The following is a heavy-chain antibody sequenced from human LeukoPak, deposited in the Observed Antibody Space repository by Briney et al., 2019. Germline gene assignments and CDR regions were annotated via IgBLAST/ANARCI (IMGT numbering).Heavy chain of an antibody. CDR3: ASPRSSVLTSAFDI. V-gene: IGHV5-51*01. Sequence: HGESLKISCKGSGYSFTSYWIGWVRQMPGKGLEWMGIIYLGDSDTRYSPSFQGQVTISADKSISTAYLQWSSLKASDTAIYYCASPRSSVLTSAFDIWGQGTMVTASS. CDR1: GYSFTSYW. J-gene: IGHJ3*02. D-gene: IGHD3-16*01. CDR2: IYLGDSDT.